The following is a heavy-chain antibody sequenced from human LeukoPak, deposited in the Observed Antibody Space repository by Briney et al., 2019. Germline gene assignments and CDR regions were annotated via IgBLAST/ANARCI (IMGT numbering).Heavy chain of an antibody. CDR2: ISYDGSNK. Sequence: GRSLRLSCAASGFTFSSYAMHWVRQAPGKGLEWVAVISYDGSNKYYADSVKGRFTISRDNSKNTLYLQMNSLRAEDTAVYYCARDWYRFDYWGQGTLDTVSS. CDR3: ARDWYRFDY. J-gene: IGHJ4*02. V-gene: IGHV3-30-3*01. D-gene: IGHD6-13*01. CDR1: GFTFSSYA.